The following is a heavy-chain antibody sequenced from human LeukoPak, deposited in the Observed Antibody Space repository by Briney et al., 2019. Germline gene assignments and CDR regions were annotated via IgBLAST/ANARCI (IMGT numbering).Heavy chain of an antibody. V-gene: IGHV3-23*01. Sequence: GGFLRLSCVASGFTFSNYAMSWVRQAPGKGLEWVSAISASGGSTYYADFVKGRFTFSRDNSKNTLYLQMNSLRAEDTAIYYCAKDRVVGTALRAGDFDSWGQGTLVTVSS. CDR1: GFTFSNYA. CDR2: ISASGGST. CDR3: AKDRVVGTALRAGDFDS. D-gene: IGHD2-15*01. J-gene: IGHJ4*02.